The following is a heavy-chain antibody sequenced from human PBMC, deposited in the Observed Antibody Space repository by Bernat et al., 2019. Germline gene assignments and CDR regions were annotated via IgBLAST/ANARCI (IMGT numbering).Heavy chain of an antibody. V-gene: IGHV3-23*04. J-gene: IGHJ4*02. CDR3: AIEPPHYDFWIGSNY. D-gene: IGHD3-3*01. CDR1: GFTFSSYG. CDR2: ISGGGENT. Sequence: EVQLVESGGGSVQPGGSLRLSCAASGFTFSSYGMIWVRQAPGKGPEWVSTISGGGENTHYGDSVKGRFTISRDNSKNTLFLQMNNLRAEDTAVYYCAIEPPHYDFWIGSNYWGQGTLVTVSS.